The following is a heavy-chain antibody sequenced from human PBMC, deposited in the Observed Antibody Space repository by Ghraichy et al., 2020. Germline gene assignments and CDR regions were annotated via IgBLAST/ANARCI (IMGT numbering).Heavy chain of an antibody. D-gene: IGHD4-17*01. CDR2: IRQDGGDK. CDR1: GFTFSNYW. Sequence: GGSLRLSCAASGFTFSNYWMSWVRQAPGKGLEWVANIRQDGGDKYYVDSVEGRFTISRDNAKNSLFLQMSSLRAEDTAVYYCATNYGPHVYWGQGTLVTVSS. V-gene: IGHV3-7*01. J-gene: IGHJ1*01. CDR3: ATNYGPHVY.